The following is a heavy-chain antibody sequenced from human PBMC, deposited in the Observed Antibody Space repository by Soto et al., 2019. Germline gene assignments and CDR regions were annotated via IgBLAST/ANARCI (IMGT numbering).Heavy chain of an antibody. Sequence: PGGSLRLSCAASGFTFSSYGMHWVRQAPGKGLEWVAVISYDGSNKYYADSVEGRFTISRDNSKNTLYLQMNSLRAEDTAVYYCAKEGRRRITMVRGVAPADYWGQGTLVTVS. V-gene: IGHV3-30*18. CDR2: ISYDGSNK. CDR3: AKEGRRRITMVRGVAPADY. D-gene: IGHD3-10*01. J-gene: IGHJ4*02. CDR1: GFTFSSYG.